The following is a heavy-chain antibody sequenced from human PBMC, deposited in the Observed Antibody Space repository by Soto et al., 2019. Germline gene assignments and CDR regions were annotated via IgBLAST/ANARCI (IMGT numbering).Heavy chain of an antibody. Sequence: GGSLRLSCAASGFTVSSNYMSWVRQAPGKGLEWVSVIYSGGSTYYADSVKGRFTISRDNSKNTLYLQMNSLRAEDTAVYYCARDRTYDFWSGYRDAFDIWGQGTMVTVSS. D-gene: IGHD3-3*01. CDR2: IYSGGST. CDR3: ARDRTYDFWSGYRDAFDI. J-gene: IGHJ3*02. CDR1: GFTVSSNY. V-gene: IGHV3-66*01.